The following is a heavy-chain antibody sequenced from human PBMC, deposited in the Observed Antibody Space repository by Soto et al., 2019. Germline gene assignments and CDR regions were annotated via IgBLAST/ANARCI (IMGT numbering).Heavy chain of an antibody. CDR3: ARQPGPPEHCFEP. V-gene: IGHV4-59*08. D-gene: IGHD2-21*01. CDR1: GGSISSYY. CDR2: IYYSGST. J-gene: IGHJ5*02. Sequence: PSETLSLTCTVSGGSISSYYWSWIRQPPGKGLEWIGYIYYSGSTNYNPSLKSRVTISVDTSKNQFSLKLSSVTAADTAVYYCARQPGPPEHCFEPWGQGTQVTVSP.